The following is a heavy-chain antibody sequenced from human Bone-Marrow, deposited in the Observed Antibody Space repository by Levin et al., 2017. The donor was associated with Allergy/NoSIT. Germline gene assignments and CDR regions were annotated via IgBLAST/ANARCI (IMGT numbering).Heavy chain of an antibody. V-gene: IGHV3-30*03. CDR1: GFTFSSYG. J-gene: IGHJ4*02. Sequence: PGGSLRLSCAASGFTFSSYGMHWVRQAPGKGLEWVAVISYDGSNKYYADSVKGRFTISRDNSKNTLYLQMNSLRAEDTAVYYCVSQDGYKGVVVSNFDYWGQGTLVTVSS. D-gene: IGHD5-24*01. CDR3: VSQDGYKGVVVSNFDY. CDR2: ISYDGSNK.